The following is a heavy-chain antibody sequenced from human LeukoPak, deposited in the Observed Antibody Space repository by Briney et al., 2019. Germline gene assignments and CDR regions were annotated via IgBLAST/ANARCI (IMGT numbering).Heavy chain of an antibody. CDR1: GYSFTSYW. J-gene: IGHJ4*02. D-gene: IGHD3-10*01. Sequence: GESLKISCKGSGYSFTSYWIGWVRQMPGKGLEWMGIIYPGDSDTRYSPSFQGQVTISADKSISTAYLQWSSLKASDTAMYYCARLPVWDGSGSYYFDYWGQGTLVTVSS. V-gene: IGHV5-51*01. CDR3: ARLPVWDGSGSYYFDY. CDR2: IYPGDSDT.